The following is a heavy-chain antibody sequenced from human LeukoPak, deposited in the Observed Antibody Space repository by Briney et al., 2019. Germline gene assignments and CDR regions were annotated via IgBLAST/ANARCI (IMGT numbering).Heavy chain of an antibody. CDR3: ARNLVAGGCYYYGMDV. D-gene: IGHD6-25*01. Sequence: GESLKISCKGSGYSFTSYWIGWVRQMPGKGLEWMGIIYPGDSDTRYSPSFQGQVTISADKSISTAYLQWSSLKASDTAMYYCARNLVAGGCYYYGMDVWGQGTTVTASS. CDR1: GYSFTSYW. CDR2: IYPGDSDT. V-gene: IGHV5-51*01. J-gene: IGHJ6*02.